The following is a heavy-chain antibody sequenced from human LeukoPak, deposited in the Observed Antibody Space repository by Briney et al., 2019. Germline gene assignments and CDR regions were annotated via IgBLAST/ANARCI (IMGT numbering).Heavy chain of an antibody. Sequence: PSETLSLTCTVSGGSISSYYWSWIRQPPGKGLEWIGYIYHSGSTNYNPSLKSRVTISVDTSKNQFSLKLSSVTAADTAVYYCARQVTTVTYDAFDIWGQGTVVSVSS. V-gene: IGHV4-59*08. CDR2: IYHSGST. J-gene: IGHJ3*02. D-gene: IGHD4-17*01. CDR1: GGSISSYY. CDR3: ARQVTTVTYDAFDI.